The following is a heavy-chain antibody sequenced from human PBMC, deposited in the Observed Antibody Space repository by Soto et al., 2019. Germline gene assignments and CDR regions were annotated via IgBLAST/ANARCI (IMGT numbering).Heavy chain of an antibody. D-gene: IGHD1-1*01. CDR1: GGSISRSSYY. V-gene: IGHV4-39*01. CDR2: IYYSGST. J-gene: IGHJ4*02. Sequence: SETLSLTCTVSGGSISRSSYYWGWIRQPPGKGLEWIGSIYYSGSTYYNPSLKSRVTISVDTSKNQFSLKLSSVTAADTAVYYCARTTADPVPLDYWGQGTLVTVSS. CDR3: ARTTADPVPLDY.